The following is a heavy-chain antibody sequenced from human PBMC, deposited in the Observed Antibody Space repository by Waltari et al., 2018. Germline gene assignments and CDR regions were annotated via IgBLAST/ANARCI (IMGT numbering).Heavy chain of an antibody. J-gene: IGHJ5*02. D-gene: IGHD2-2*01. V-gene: IGHV1-69*01. CDR3: ARDGCSSTSCLNWFDP. CDR2: IIPNLWTA. Sequence: QVQLVQSGAEVKKPGSSVKVSCKASGGTFSSYAISWVRQAPGQGLEWMGGIIPNLWTANYAQKVQGRVTITADESTSTAYMELSSLRSEDTAVYYCARDGCSSTSCLNWFDPWGQGTLVTVSS. CDR1: GGTFSSYA.